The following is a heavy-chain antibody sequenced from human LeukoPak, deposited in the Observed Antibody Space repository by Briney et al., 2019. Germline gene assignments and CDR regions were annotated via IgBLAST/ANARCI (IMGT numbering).Heavy chain of an antibody. Sequence: PGGSLRLSCAASGFTFSSYAMHWVRQAPGKGLEWVANIKQDGSEKYYVDSVKGRFTISRDNAKNSLYLQMNSLRAEDTAVYYCARAVAGTSWGYYYYYMDVWGKGTTVTVSS. V-gene: IGHV3-7*01. J-gene: IGHJ6*03. CDR3: ARAVAGTSWGYYYYYMDV. CDR2: IKQDGSEK. D-gene: IGHD6-19*01. CDR1: GFTFSSYA.